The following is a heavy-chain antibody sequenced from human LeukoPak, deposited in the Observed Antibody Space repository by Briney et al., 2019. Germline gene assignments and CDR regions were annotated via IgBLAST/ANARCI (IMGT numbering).Heavy chain of an antibody. Sequence: GGSLRLSCGASGFSFSSYGMYWVRQAPGKGLEWVAVISYDGSNKYYADSVKGRFTISRDNSKNTLYLQMNSLRAEDTAVYYCARGGLLLDFDYWGQGTLVTVSS. CDR2: ISYDGSNK. D-gene: IGHD1-26*01. J-gene: IGHJ4*02. V-gene: IGHV3-30*03. CDR1: GFSFSSYG. CDR3: ARGGLLLDFDY.